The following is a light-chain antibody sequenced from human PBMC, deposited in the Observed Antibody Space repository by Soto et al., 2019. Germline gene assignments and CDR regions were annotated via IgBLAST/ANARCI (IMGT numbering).Light chain of an antibody. CDR3: QHRHN. J-gene: IGKJ3*01. CDR2: DAS. CDR1: QSVSID. Sequence: EVVLTQSPATLSLSPGDRATLSCRASQSVSIDFAWYQQKPGQAPRLLIYDASNRATGIPARSSGSGSGTDFTRTSSRLEPEDFAFYYCQHRHNFGPGTKVDI. V-gene: IGKV3-11*01.